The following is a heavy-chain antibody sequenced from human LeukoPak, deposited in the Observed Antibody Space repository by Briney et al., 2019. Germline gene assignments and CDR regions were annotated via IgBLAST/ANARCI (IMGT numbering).Heavy chain of an antibody. CDR3: AREGYSYGGVDY. Sequence: SETLSLTCAVYGVSFSGYYWSWIRQPPGKGLEWIGEINHSGSTNYNPSLKSRVTISVDTSKNQFSLKLGSVTAADTAVYYCAREGYSYGGVDYWGQGTLVTVSS. CDR2: INHSGST. J-gene: IGHJ4*02. CDR1: GVSFSGYY. V-gene: IGHV4-34*01. D-gene: IGHD5-18*01.